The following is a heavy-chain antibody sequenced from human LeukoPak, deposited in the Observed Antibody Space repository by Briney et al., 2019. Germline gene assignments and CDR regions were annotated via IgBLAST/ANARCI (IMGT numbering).Heavy chain of an antibody. CDR2: ISGSSRYM. V-gene: IGHV3-21*01. CDR1: GFPFSAFR. J-gene: IGHJ4*02. D-gene: IGHD3-22*01. CDR3: AKAYYDSSGYSYYFDY. Sequence: GGSLRLSCAVSGFPFSAFRVNWVRQAPGKAREWVSSISGSSRYMFYAESVRGRLTIPRHNAKHSLNLPMNSLRDQDTAVYYCAKAYYDSSGYSYYFDYWGQGTLVTVSS.